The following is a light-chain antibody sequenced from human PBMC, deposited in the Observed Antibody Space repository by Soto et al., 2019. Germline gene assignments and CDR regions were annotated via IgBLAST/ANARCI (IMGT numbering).Light chain of an antibody. CDR3: HQYGSSQT. CDR2: GTS. V-gene: IGKV3-20*01. Sequence: EIVLTQSPGTLSLSPGERATLSCWASQRVSRSYLAWYQQKPGQAPRLVIYGTSSRATGIPDRFSGSGSGTDFTLTISRLEPEDSAVYYCHQYGSSQTFGQGTKVDIK. J-gene: IGKJ1*01. CDR1: QRVSRSY.